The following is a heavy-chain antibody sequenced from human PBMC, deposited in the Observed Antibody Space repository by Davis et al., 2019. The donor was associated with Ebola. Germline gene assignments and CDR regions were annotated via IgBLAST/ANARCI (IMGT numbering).Heavy chain of an antibody. J-gene: IGHJ4*02. CDR1: GFTFSSYS. D-gene: IGHD3-16*01. V-gene: IGHV3-48*01. CDR2: ISSSSGTI. Sequence: GESLKISCAASGFTFSSYSMNWVRQAPGKGLEWVSYISSSSGTIYYADSVKGRFTISRDNAKNSLYLQMNSLRAEDTAVYYCAKVPYVWGTKYFDYWGQGTLVTVSS. CDR3: AKVPYVWGTKYFDY.